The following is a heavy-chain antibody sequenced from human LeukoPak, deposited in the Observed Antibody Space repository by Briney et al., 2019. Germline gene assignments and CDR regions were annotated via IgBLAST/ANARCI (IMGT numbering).Heavy chain of an antibody. CDR1: GGSISSYY. V-gene: IGHV4-59*01. D-gene: IGHD6-19*01. Sequence: SETLSLTCTVSGGSISSYYWNWIRQPPGKGLEWIGYIYYSGSTKYNPSLKSRVTISVDTSKNQFSLKLSSVTAADTAVYYCARDRREYSSGWYTGTYGMDVWGQGTRSPSP. J-gene: IGHJ6*02. CDR2: IYYSGST. CDR3: ARDRREYSSGWYTGTYGMDV.